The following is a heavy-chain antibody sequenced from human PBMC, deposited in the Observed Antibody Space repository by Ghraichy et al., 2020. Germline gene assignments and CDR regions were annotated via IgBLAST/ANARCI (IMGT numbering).Heavy chain of an antibody. J-gene: IGHJ6*02. V-gene: IGHV3-30-3*01. CDR1: GFSFSKHS. CDR3: AREGTELWGTDYSGIDV. D-gene: IGHD3-16*01. CDR2: ISQDGSST. Sequence: GGSLRLSCVASGFSFSKHSMHWVRQAPGKGLEWVAVISQDGSSTYYADSVRGRLTISRDNSKNTLYVELKSLRLEDTFVYYCAREGTELWGTDYSGIDVWGQGTTVTVSS.